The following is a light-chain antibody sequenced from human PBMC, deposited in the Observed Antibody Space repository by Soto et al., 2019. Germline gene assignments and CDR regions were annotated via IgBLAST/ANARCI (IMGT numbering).Light chain of an antibody. CDR1: SGGIASNY. J-gene: IGLJ2*01. CDR3: QSYDSSNYVV. CDR2: EDN. Sequence: NFMLTQPHSVSESPGKTVTISCTRSSGGIASNYVQWYQQRPGSAPTTVIYEDNQRPSGVPDRFSGSIDSSSNSASLTISGLKTEDEADYYCQSYDSSNYVVFGGGTKLTVL. V-gene: IGLV6-57*04.